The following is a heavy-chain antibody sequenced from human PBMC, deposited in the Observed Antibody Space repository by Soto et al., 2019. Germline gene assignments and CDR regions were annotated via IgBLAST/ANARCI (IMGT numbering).Heavy chain of an antibody. Sequence: EVQLVESGGGLVQPGGSLRLSCAASGFTFSSYWMSWVRQAPGEGLEWVANIKQDGSEKYYVDSVKGRLTISRDNAKNSLYLQMNSLRADDTAVYYCAREKGSSWRSLDYWGQGTLVTVSS. CDR2: IKQDGSEK. CDR3: AREKGSSWRSLDY. D-gene: IGHD6-13*01. CDR1: GFTFSSYW. J-gene: IGHJ4*02. V-gene: IGHV3-7*01.